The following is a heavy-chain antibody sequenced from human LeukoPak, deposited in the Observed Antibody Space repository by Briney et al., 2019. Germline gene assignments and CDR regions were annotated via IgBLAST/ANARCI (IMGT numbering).Heavy chain of an antibody. CDR2: LYIGGNT. J-gene: IGHJ4*02. Sequence: PGGSLRLSCAASGLTVNNNYMNWVRQAPGKGLEWVSALYIGGNTYYADSVRGRFTISRDNSKNTLYLQMNSLRAEDTAIYYCMTAAGYNFGQYWGQGTLVTVFS. CDR3: MTAAGYNFGQY. V-gene: IGHV3-53*01. CDR1: GLTVNNNY. D-gene: IGHD5-18*01.